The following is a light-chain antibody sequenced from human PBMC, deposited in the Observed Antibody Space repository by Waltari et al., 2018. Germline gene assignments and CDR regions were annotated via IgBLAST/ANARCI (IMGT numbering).Light chain of an antibody. CDR2: STN. CDR1: SGSVSISYY. J-gene: IGLJ1*01. CDR3: VLYMGSVHV. V-gene: IGLV8-61*01. Sequence: QTVVTQEPSFSVSPGGTVTLTCGLSSGSVSISYYPSWYQQTPGQAPRTLIYSTNTRSSGVPDRFSGSILGNKAALTITGAQADDESDYYCVLYMGSVHVFGTG.